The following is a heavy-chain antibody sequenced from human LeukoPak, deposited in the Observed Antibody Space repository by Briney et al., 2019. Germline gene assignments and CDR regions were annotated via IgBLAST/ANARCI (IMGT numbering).Heavy chain of an antibody. CDR2: IYPDESQT. D-gene: IGHD1-26*01. CDR3: ARLTPIGGAFDI. CDR1: GYSFTSYW. V-gene: IGHV5-51*01. J-gene: IGHJ3*02. Sequence: GESLKISCKGSGYSFTSYWIGRVRQMPGKGLEWMGSIYPDESQTRCRPSFQGQVTISADKSISTAYLQWSSLKASDTAIYYCARLTPIGGAFDIWGQGIMVTVSS.